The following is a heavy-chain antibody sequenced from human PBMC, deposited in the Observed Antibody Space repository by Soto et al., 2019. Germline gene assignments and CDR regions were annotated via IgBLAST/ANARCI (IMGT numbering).Heavy chain of an antibody. CDR1: GGSISSGDYY. J-gene: IGHJ5*02. V-gene: IGHV4-30-4*01. D-gene: IGHD4-17*01. CDR3: AGGNVDYAWFDP. CDR2: IYYSGST. Sequence: SETLSLTCTVSGGSISSGDYYWSWIRQPPGKGLEWIGYIYYSGSTYYNPSLKSRVTISVDTSKNQFSLKLSSVTAADTAVYYCAGGNVDYAWFDPWGQGTLVTVSS.